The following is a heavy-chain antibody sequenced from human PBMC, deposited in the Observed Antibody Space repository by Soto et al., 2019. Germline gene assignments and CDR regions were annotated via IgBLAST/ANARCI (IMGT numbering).Heavy chain of an antibody. CDR2: ISYDGNDE. Sequence: QVELVESGGGVVRPGASLRLSCVASGFTFSDFPLHWVRRAPGKGLEWVAVISYDGNDESYSDSVKGRFTISRDNSKTTVYLQMNSLRADDMAVYHCARDMRHDYASGRLDYLGQGTLVTVSS. CDR1: GFTFSDFP. V-gene: IGHV3-30-3*01. D-gene: IGHD3-10*01. J-gene: IGHJ4*02. CDR3: ARDMRHDYASGRLDY.